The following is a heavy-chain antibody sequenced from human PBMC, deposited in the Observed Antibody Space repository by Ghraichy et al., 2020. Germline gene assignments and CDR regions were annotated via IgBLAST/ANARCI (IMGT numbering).Heavy chain of an antibody. CDR1: KFTFSNYW. D-gene: IGHD6-6*01. Sequence: GESLNISCAASKFTFSNYWMSWVRQAPGKGLEWVAHIKPDGSEEFYVDSVKGRFTTSRENAHNSLSLQMNSLRAEDSAVYYCARSTFSSADYWGQGTLVTVSS. CDR3: ARSTFSSADY. V-gene: IGHV3-7*01. J-gene: IGHJ4*02. CDR2: IKPDGSEE.